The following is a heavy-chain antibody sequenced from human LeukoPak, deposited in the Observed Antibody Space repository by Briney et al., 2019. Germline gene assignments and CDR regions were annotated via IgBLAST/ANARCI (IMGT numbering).Heavy chain of an antibody. CDR3: AREGTIFGVVKSLDY. D-gene: IGHD3-3*01. CDR1: GGTFSSYA. CDR2: IIPIFGTA. Sequence: SVKVSCKASGGTFSSYAISWVRQAPGQGLEWMGGIIPIFGTANYAQKFQGRVTITADESTSTAYMELSSLRSEDTDVYYCAREGTIFGVVKSLDYWGQGTLVTVST. V-gene: IGHV1-69*01. J-gene: IGHJ4*02.